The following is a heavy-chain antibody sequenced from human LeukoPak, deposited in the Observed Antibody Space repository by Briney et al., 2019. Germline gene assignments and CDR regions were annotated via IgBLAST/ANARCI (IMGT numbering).Heavy chain of an antibody. D-gene: IGHD3-10*01. CDR1: RYTFTSYD. CDR3: ASRGTSMVQGDYFDY. CDR2: MNPNSGNT. J-gene: IGHJ4*02. Sequence: GASVKVSCKASRYTFTSYDINWVRQATGQGLEWMGWMNPNSGNTGYAQKFQGRVTMTRNTSISTAYMELSSLRSEDTAVYYCASRGTSMVQGDYFDYWGQGTLVTVSS. V-gene: IGHV1-8*01.